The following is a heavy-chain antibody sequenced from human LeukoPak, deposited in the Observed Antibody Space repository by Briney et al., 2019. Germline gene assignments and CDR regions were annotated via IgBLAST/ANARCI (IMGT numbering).Heavy chain of an antibody. J-gene: IGHJ5*02. CDR2: ISTYNGNT. CDR3: ARGSYCGGDCYGWVDP. CDR1: GYTFTSYG. V-gene: IGHV1-18*01. D-gene: IGHD2-21*02. Sequence: ASVKVSCKASGYTFTSYGISWVRQAPGQGLEWMGWISTYNGNTNYAQKFQGRVTMTTDTSTSTAYMELRSLTSDDSAVYYCARGSYCGGDCYGWVDPWGQGTLVIVSS.